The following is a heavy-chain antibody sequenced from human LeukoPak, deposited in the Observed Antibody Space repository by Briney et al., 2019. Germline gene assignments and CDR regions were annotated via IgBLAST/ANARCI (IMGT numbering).Heavy chain of an antibody. CDR2: IRSKTNNYAT. V-gene: IGHV3-73*01. J-gene: IGHJ4*02. CDR1: GFTFSGSV. CDR3: SPSYCSGTTCYQY. Sequence: GGSLRLSCAASGFTFSGSVMHWVRQASGNGLEWVGRIRSKTNNYATSYAASLKGRFTISRDDSRNTAYLQMNSLKTEDTAVYYCSPSYCSGTTCYQYWGQGTLVTVSS. D-gene: IGHD2-2*01.